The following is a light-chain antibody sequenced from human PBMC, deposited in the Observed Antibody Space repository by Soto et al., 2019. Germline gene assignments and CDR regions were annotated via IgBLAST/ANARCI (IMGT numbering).Light chain of an antibody. J-gene: IGLJ1*01. Sequence: SVLTQPASVSGSPGQSITISCTGTSSDVGDYKYVSWYQQHPGKAPKLVISEVSNRPSGISNRFSGSKSGNTASPTISGLQAEDEADYYCSSYTTIFTYVFGTGTKVTVL. V-gene: IGLV2-14*01. CDR3: SSYTTIFTYV. CDR2: EVS. CDR1: SSDVGDYKY.